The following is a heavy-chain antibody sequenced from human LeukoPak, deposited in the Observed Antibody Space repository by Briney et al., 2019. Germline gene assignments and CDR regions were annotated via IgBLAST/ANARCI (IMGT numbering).Heavy chain of an antibody. Sequence: SRTLSLTCAISGDSVSSDSAAWNWIRQSPSRGLEWLGRTYYSSKWYKDYAVSVKSRITLNPDTSKNQFSLLLNSVTPEDTAVYYCAKRQTDYWGQGTLVTVSS. CDR3: AKRQTDY. J-gene: IGHJ4*02. CDR1: GDSVSSDSAA. CDR2: TYYSSKWYK. V-gene: IGHV6-1*01.